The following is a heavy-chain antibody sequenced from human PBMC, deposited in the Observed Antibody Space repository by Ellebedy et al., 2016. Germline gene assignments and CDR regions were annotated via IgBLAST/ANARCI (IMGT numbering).Heavy chain of an antibody. CDR1: GFNFSNSW. Sequence: GESLKISCTASGFNFSNSWMSWVRQAPGKGLEWAANIKQDGSEKYYVDSVKGRFTMSRDNAKNSMYLQMNSLRAEDTAVYYCARLNYGNWGQGTLVTVSS. V-gene: IGHV3-7*03. D-gene: IGHD3-16*01. J-gene: IGHJ4*02. CDR2: IKQDGSEK. CDR3: ARLNYGN.